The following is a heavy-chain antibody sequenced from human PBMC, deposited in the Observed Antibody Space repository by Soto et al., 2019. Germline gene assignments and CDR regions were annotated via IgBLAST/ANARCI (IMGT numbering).Heavy chain of an antibody. Sequence: EGSLRLSCAASGFTFSSYAMSWVRQAPGKGLEWVSAISGSGGSTYYADSVKGRFTISRDNSKNTLYLQMNSLRAEDTAVYYCAKDLSLVGATHFDYWGQGTLVTVSS. J-gene: IGHJ4*02. V-gene: IGHV3-23*01. CDR1: GFTFSSYA. CDR3: AKDLSLVGATHFDY. D-gene: IGHD1-26*01. CDR2: ISGSGGST.